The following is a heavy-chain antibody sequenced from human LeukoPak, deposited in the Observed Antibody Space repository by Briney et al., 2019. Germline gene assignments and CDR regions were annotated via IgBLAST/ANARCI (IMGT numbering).Heavy chain of an antibody. D-gene: IGHD5-24*01. CDR2: ISYDGSNK. Sequence: GGSLRLSCAASGLTFSSYGMHWVRQAPGKGLEWVAVISYDGSNKYYADSVKGRFTISRDNSKNTLYLQMNSLRAEDTAVYYCAKDGDGYNLYFDYWGQGTLVTVSS. V-gene: IGHV3-30*18. J-gene: IGHJ4*02. CDR1: GLTFSSYG. CDR3: AKDGDGYNLYFDY.